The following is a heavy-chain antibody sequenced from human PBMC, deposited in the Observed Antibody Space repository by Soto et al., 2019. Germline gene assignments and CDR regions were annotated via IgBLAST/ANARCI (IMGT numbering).Heavy chain of an antibody. Sequence: SETLSLTCTVSGGSINTTPYYWGWIRQPPGKGLEWIGNIYYTGSTYYNPSLKSRVTISVDTSKKQFSLQLSSVTSADTVVYYCARLVWSYGTWFDPWGQGTLVTVSS. V-gene: IGHV4-39*01. CDR3: ARLVWSYGTWFDP. D-gene: IGHD5-18*01. J-gene: IGHJ5*02. CDR2: IYYTGST. CDR1: GGSINTTPYY.